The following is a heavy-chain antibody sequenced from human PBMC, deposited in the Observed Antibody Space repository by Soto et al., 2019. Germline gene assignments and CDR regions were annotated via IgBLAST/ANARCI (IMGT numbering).Heavy chain of an antibody. CDR3: ARVGNDFWSGSLVPYYYYGMDA. D-gene: IGHD3-3*01. V-gene: IGHV4-34*01. Sequence: SETLSLTCAVYGGSFSGYYWSWIRQPPGKGLEWIGEINHSGSTNYNPSLKSRVTISVDTSKNQFSLKLSSVTAADTAVYYCARVGNDFWSGSLVPYYYYGMDAWGQGTTVTVSS. J-gene: IGHJ6*02. CDR1: GGSFSGYY. CDR2: INHSGST.